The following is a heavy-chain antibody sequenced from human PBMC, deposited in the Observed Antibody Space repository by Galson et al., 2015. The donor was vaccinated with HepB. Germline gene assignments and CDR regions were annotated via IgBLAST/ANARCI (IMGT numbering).Heavy chain of an antibody. CDR2: INAGNGNT. D-gene: IGHD6-13*01. CDR3: ARDAYRRPIAAADFLRGAFDI. Sequence: SVKVSCKASGYTFTSYAMHWVRQAPGQRLEWMGWINAGNGNTKYSQKFQGRVTITRDTSASTAYMELSSLRSEDTAVYYCARDAYRRPIAAADFLRGAFDIWGQGTMVTVSS. J-gene: IGHJ3*02. V-gene: IGHV1-3*01. CDR1: GYTFTSYA.